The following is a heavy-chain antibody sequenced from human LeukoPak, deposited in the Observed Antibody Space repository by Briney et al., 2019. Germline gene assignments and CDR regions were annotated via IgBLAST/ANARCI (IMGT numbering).Heavy chain of an antibody. CDR1: GFTFTSYN. J-gene: IGHJ3*02. Sequence: PGGSLRLSCAVSGFTFTSYNMNWVRQAPGEGLEWVSSISSSTKYIYYADSLKGRFTISRDNAKNSLYLQMNSLRAEDTAVYYCARDGGWDYDTSGYYLHAFDIWGQGTMVTVSS. CDR2: ISSSTKYI. CDR3: ARDGGWDYDTSGYYLHAFDI. D-gene: IGHD3-22*01. V-gene: IGHV3-21*01.